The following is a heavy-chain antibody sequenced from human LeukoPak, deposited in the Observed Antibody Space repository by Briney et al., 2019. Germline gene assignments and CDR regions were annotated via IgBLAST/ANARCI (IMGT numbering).Heavy chain of an antibody. Sequence: GGSLRLSCAASGFTFSSYSMNWVRQAPGKGLEWVSSISSSSSNIYYADSVKGRFTISRENAKNSLYLQMNRLRAEDTAVYYCALTYSYGSGSFDYWGQGTLVTVSS. CDR1: GFTFSSYS. CDR3: ALTYSYGSGSFDY. J-gene: IGHJ4*02. V-gene: IGHV3-21*01. D-gene: IGHD3-10*01. CDR2: ISSSSSNI.